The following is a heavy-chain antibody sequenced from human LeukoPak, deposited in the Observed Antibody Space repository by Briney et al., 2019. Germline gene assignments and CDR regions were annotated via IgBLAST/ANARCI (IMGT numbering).Heavy chain of an antibody. V-gene: IGHV1-69*04. CDR1: GGTFSSYT. CDR2: IIPILGIA. D-gene: IGHD2-2*01. Sequence: ASVKVSCKASGGTFSSYTISWVRQAPGQGLEWMGRIIPILGIANYAQKLQGRVTITADKSTSTAYMELSSLRSEDTAVYYCAREGDIVVVPAAIPLDYWGQGTLVTVSS. CDR3: AREGDIVVVPAAIPLDY. J-gene: IGHJ4*02.